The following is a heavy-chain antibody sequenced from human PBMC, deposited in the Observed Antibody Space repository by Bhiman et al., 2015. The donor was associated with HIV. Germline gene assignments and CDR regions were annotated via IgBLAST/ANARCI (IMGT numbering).Heavy chain of an antibody. CDR3: AREFTGYSSSNFDY. D-gene: IGHD6-13*01. J-gene: IGHJ4*02. CDR2: IQSGASYN. V-gene: IGHV3-30*02. Sequence: QVQLVESGGGVVRPGGSLRLSCTASGFHFNKYGMNWVRQAPGKGLAWVAFIQSGASYNYYADSVKGRFTISRDNSKNTLYLQMNSLRAEDTAVYYCAREFTGYSSSNFDYWGQGTLVTVSS. CDR1: GFHFNKYG.